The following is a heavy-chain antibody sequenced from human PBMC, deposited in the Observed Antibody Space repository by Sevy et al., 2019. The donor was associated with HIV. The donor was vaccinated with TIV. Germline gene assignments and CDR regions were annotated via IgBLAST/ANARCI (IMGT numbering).Heavy chain of an antibody. V-gene: IGHV3-30*18. CDR1: GFTFSMDS. CDR2: ISYDGINK. D-gene: IGHD3-9*01. J-gene: IGHJ6*02. CDR3: AKDFTGFYGMDV. Sequence: GGSLRLSCVASGFTFSMDSMNWVRQAPGKGLEWVAVISYDGINKYYGDSVKGRFIISRDRSKNTLYLQMNILRIEDTAVYYCAKDFTGFYGMDVWGQGTTVTVSS.